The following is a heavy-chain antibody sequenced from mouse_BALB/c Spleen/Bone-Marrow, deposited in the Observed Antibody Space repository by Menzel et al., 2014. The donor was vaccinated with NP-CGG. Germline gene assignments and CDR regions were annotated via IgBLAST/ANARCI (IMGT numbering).Heavy chain of an antibody. V-gene: IGHV5-6-4*01. J-gene: IGHJ4*01. CDR2: ISSGGSYT. CDR3: TRDLYDGYYYYAMDY. D-gene: IGHD2-3*01. Sequence: EVKLVESGGGLVEPGGSLKLSCAASGFTFSSYTMSWVCQTPEKRLEWVATISSGGSYTYYPDSVKGRFTISRDNAKNTLYLQVSSLKSEDTAMYYCTRDLYDGYYYYAMDYWGQGTSVTVSS. CDR1: GFTFSSYT.